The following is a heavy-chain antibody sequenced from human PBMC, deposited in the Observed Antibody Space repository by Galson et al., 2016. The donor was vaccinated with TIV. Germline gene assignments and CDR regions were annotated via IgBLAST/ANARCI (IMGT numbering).Heavy chain of an antibody. CDR1: GFLFGSYA. CDR2: ITGPLGTT. CDR3: AKEAVTGYYFYYMDV. J-gene: IGHJ6*03. V-gene: IGHV3-23*01. D-gene: IGHD2-21*02. Sequence: SLRLSCAASGFLFGSYAMNWVRQAPGKGLEWVSSITGPLGTTYYADSVKGRFIVSRDNSKNTLYLQMNSLRAEDTAVYYCAKEAVTGYYFYYMDVWGKGTTVTVSS.